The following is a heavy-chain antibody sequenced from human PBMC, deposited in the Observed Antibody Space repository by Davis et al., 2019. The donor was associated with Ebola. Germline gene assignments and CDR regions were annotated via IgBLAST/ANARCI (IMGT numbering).Heavy chain of an antibody. CDR2: ISYDGSNK. J-gene: IGHJ6*03. D-gene: IGHD4-11*01. CDR1: GFTFSSYG. CDR3: AKVAVNYYYYMDV. Sequence: PAGSLRLSCAASGFTFSSYGMHWVRQPPGKGLEWVAVISYDGSNKYYADSVKGRFTISRDNSKNTLYLQMNSLRAEDTAVYYCAKVAVNYYYYMDVWGKGTTVTVSS. V-gene: IGHV3-30*18.